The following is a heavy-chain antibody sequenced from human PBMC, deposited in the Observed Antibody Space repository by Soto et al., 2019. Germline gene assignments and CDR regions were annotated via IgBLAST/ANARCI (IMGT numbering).Heavy chain of an antibody. CDR1: GFTFNNYG. J-gene: IGHJ4*02. V-gene: IGHV3-30*18. D-gene: IGHD5-18*01. CDR2: ISYDGDDK. Sequence: QVQLVESGGGVVQPGRSLRLSCAASGFTFNNYGIHWVRQAPGKGLEWVAVISYDGDDKYYADSVKGRFTISRDNSRNTLYLQMNSLRPEDTAMYYCAKEGIELWSAFDYWGQGTLVTFSS. CDR3: AKEGIELWSAFDY.